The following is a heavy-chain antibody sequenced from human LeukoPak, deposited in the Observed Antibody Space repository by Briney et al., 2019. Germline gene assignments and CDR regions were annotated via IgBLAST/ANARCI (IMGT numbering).Heavy chain of an antibody. V-gene: IGHV1-69*13. J-gene: IGHJ5*02. Sequence: SVEVSCKASGGTFSSYAISWVRQAPGQGLEWMGGIIPIFGTANYAQKFQGRVTITADESTSTAYMELSSLRSEDTAVYYCARSYGSGPARFDPWGQGTLVTVSS. D-gene: IGHD3-10*01. CDR1: GGTFSSYA. CDR2: IIPIFGTA. CDR3: ARSYGSGPARFDP.